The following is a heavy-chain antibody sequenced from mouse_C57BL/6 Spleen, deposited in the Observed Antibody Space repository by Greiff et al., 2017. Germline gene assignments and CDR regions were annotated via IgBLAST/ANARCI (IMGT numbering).Heavy chain of an antibody. Sequence: VHVKQSGAELVRPGASVKLSCTASGFNIKDDYMHWVKQRPEQGLEWIGWIDPENGDTEYASKFQGKATITADTSSNTAYLQLSSLTSEDTAVYYCTTNDYDDGGYAMDYWGQGTSVTVSS. CDR2: IDPENGDT. J-gene: IGHJ4*01. V-gene: IGHV14-4*01. CDR3: TTNDYDDGGYAMDY. CDR1: GFNIKDDY. D-gene: IGHD2-4*01.